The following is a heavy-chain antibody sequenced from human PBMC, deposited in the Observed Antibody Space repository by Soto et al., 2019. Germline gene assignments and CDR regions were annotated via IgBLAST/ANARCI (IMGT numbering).Heavy chain of an antibody. D-gene: IGHD6-13*01. J-gene: IGHJ2*01. CDR3: AKDHSNRLRYFDL. CDR2: ISYDGSNK. V-gene: IGHV3-30*18. Sequence: QVQLVESGGGVVQPGRSLRLSCAASGFTFNSYAMHWVRQAPGKGLEWVAVISYDGSNKYYADSVKGRFTVSRDNSKNTLFLQMNSLRVEDTAVYYCAKDHSNRLRYFDLWGRGTLVTVSS. CDR1: GFTFNSYA.